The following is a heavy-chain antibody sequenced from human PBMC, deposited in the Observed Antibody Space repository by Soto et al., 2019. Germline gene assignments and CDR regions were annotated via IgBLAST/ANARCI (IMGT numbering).Heavy chain of an antibody. CDR3: AKGGGYGHGH. Sequence: QLVQSGAEVTKPGASVKVSCKTSGYNFSTHYINWVRQPPGQGLEWMGWISPRRGHTPSADKFQDRLTLTTDTATPTACIHVGGLLITGSAVSYRAKGGGYGHGHWGQGT. V-gene: IGHV1-8*02. CDR2: ISPRRGHT. D-gene: IGHD5-12*01. CDR1: GYNFSTHY. J-gene: IGHJ4*02.